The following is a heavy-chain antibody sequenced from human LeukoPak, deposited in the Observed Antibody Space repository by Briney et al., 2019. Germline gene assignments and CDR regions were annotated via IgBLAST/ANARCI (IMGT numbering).Heavy chain of an antibody. D-gene: IGHD3-10*01. CDR2: INPNSGGT. V-gene: IGHV1-2*04. Sequence: ASVKVSCKASGYTFIGYYMHWVRQAPGQGLEWMGWINPNSGGTNYAQKFQGWVTMTRDTSISTAYMELSRLRSDDTAVYYCAKGHRGVAMVRGALYDAFDIWGQGTMVTVSS. CDR3: AKGHRGVAMVRGALYDAFDI. CDR1: GYTFIGYY. J-gene: IGHJ3*02.